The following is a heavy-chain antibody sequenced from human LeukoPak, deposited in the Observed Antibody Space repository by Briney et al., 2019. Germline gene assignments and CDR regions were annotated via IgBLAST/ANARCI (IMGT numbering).Heavy chain of an antibody. D-gene: IGHD3-16*01. CDR1: GFTFSSYW. Sequence: GGSLRLSCAASGFTFSSYWMNWARQAPGKELEWVASINHNGDVNYYVDSVKGRFTISRDNAKNSLYLQMSNLRAEDTAVYFCARGGGLDVWGQGATVTVSS. CDR3: ARGGGLDV. J-gene: IGHJ6*02. V-gene: IGHV3-7*03. CDR2: INHNGDVN.